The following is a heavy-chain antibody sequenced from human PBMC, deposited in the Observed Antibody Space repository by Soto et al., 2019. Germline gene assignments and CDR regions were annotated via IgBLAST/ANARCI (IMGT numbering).Heavy chain of an antibody. Sequence: SETLSLTCTVSGGSISSGGYYWSWIRQHPGKGLEWIGYIYYSGSTYYNPSLKSRVTISVDTSKNQFSLKLSSVTAADTAVYYCARHNGPLYVGYYYDMDVWGQGTTVTVS. CDR2: IYYSGST. CDR1: GGSISSGGYY. D-gene: IGHD3-16*01. J-gene: IGHJ6*02. V-gene: IGHV4-31*03. CDR3: ARHNGPLYVGYYYDMDV.